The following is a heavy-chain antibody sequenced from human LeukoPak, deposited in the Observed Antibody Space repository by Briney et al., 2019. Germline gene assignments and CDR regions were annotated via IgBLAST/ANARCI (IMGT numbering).Heavy chain of an antibody. Sequence: PSETLSLTCTVSGGSISSYYWSWIRQPPGKGLEWIGSIYHSGSTYYNPSLKSRVTISVDTSKNQFSLKLSSVTAADTAVYYCARDPSTETSSYWGRGTLVTVSS. CDR3: ARDPSTETSSY. V-gene: IGHV4-59*12. J-gene: IGHJ4*02. CDR1: GGSISSYY. CDR2: IYHSGST. D-gene: IGHD2-2*01.